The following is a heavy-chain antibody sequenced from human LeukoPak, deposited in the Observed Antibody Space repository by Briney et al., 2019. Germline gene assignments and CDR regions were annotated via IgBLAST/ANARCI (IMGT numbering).Heavy chain of an antibody. Sequence: ASETLSLTCTVSGGSISSYYWSWIRQPPGKGLEWIGYIYYSGSTNYNPSLKSRVTISVDTSKNQFSLKLSSVTAADTAVYYCARCFRAKPFDYWGQGTLVTVSS. CDR1: GGSISSYY. D-gene: IGHD3-10*01. CDR2: IYYSGST. J-gene: IGHJ4*02. CDR3: ARCFRAKPFDY. V-gene: IGHV4-59*01.